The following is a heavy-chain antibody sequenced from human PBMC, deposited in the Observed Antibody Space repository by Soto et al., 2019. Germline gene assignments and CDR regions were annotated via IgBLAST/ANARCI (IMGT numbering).Heavy chain of an antibody. CDR2: ISSSGSTI. Sequence: SLRLSCAASGFTFNDYYMSWIRQAPGKGLEWVSYISSSGSTIYYADSVNGRFTISRDNAKNSLYLQMNSLRAEDTAVYYCARSHLYYDSSGYPDYWGQGTLVTVSS. J-gene: IGHJ4*02. V-gene: IGHV3-11*01. CDR3: ARSHLYYDSSGYPDY. D-gene: IGHD3-22*01. CDR1: GFTFNDYY.